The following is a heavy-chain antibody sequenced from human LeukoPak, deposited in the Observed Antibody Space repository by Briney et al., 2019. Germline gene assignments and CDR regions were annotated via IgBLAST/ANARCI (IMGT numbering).Heavy chain of an antibody. D-gene: IGHD2-2*01. CDR3: ARDPDCSSTSCYHFDY. Sequence: GGSLRLSCAASGFTFSDYAMHWVRQAPGKGLEWVAIISYDGSNQYYADSVKGRFTISRDNSKNTLYMQMNCLRDEDTAVYYCARDPDCSSTSCYHFDYWGQGTLVTVSS. CDR2: ISYDGSNQ. V-gene: IGHV3-30-3*01. CDR1: GFTFSDYA. J-gene: IGHJ4*02.